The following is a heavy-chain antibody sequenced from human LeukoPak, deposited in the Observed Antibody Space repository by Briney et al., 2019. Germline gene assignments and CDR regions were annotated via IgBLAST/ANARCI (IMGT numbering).Heavy chain of an antibody. D-gene: IGHD2-15*01. CDR1: GFSFTTYG. V-gene: IGHV3-7*01. J-gene: IGHJ3*02. CDR2: IKRDGSEK. Sequence: PGGSLRLSCAASGFSFTTYGMSWVRQAPGKGLEWVANIKRDGSEKYYVDSVKGRFTISRDNANNSLYLQMNSLRADDTAVYYCARETYCSGGSCYKGNAFDIWGQGTMVTVSS. CDR3: ARETYCSGGSCYKGNAFDI.